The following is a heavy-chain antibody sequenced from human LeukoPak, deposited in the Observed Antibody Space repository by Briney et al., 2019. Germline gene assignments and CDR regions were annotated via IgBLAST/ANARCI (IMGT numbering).Heavy chain of an antibody. D-gene: IGHD4-17*01. CDR2: IYYSGST. Sequence: PSETLSLTCTVSGGSISSSSYYWGWIRQPPGTGLEWIGSIYYSGSTYYNPSLKSRVTISVDTSKNQFSLKLSSVTAADTAVYYCAVYGDYGVSYFDYWGQGTLVTVSS. J-gene: IGHJ4*02. CDR1: GGSISSSSYY. V-gene: IGHV4-39*01. CDR3: AVYGDYGVSYFDY.